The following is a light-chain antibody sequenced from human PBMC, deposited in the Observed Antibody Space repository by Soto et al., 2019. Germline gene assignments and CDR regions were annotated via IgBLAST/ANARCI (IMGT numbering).Light chain of an antibody. CDR3: SSYTSSSTPYV. J-gene: IGLJ1*01. Sequence: QSALTQPASVSGSPGQSITISCTGTSSDVGGYNYVSWYQQHPGKAPKLMIYEVSNRPSGVSNRFSGSKSGNTASLTISGLXAEDEADYYCSSYTSSSTPYVFGTGTKLTVL. CDR2: EVS. V-gene: IGLV2-14*01. CDR1: SSDVGGYNY.